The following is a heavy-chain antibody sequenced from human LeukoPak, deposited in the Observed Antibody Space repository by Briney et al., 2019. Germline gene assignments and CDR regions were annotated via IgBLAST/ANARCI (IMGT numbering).Heavy chain of an antibody. CDR2: IDPNSGGT. CDR3: ARDGVVRGVIIY. V-gene: IGHV1-2*02. Sequence: VSVKVSCKTSGYTFTDYYIHWVRQAPGQGLEWMGWIDPNSGGTNYAQKFQGRVTMTRDTSISTAYMEVRRMRSDDTALYYCARDGVVRGVIIYWGQGTPVTASS. CDR1: GYTFTDYY. J-gene: IGHJ4*02. D-gene: IGHD3-10*01.